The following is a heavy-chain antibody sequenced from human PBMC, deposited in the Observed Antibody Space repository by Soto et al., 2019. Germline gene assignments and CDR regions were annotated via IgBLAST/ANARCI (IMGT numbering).Heavy chain of an antibody. CDR2: VQMSGTT. CDR3: AKDRSTMRWFDP. V-gene: IGHV4-4*07. D-gene: IGHD1-1*01. J-gene: IGHJ5*02. Sequence: SETLSLTCAVSGASVRSYHWSWIRQAAGKGLEWIGRVQMSGTTNYNPSLKTRVTMSLDTSRNEVSLTMTSVTAADTAVYFCAKDRSTMRWFDPWGQGILVTVSS. CDR1: GASVRSYH.